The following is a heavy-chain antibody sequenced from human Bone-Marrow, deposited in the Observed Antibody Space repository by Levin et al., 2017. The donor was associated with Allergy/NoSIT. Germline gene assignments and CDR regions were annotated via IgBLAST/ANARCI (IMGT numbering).Heavy chain of an antibody. CDR3: TTVSEGTVKDYNWFDP. Sequence: GESLKISCAASGFTFSNAWMNWVRQAPGKGLEWVGRIKSKTDGGTTDYAAPVKGRFTISRDDSKNTLYLQMNSLKTEDTAVYYCTTVSEGTVKDYNWFDPWGQGTLVTVSS. CDR1: GFTFSNAW. J-gene: IGHJ5*02. V-gene: IGHV3-15*07. D-gene: IGHD4-17*01. CDR2: IKSKTDGGTT.